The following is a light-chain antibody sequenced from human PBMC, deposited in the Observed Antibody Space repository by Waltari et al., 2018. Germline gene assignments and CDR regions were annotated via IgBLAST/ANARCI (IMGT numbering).Light chain of an antibody. V-gene: IGKV1-39*01. CDR2: AAS. Sequence: DIQMTQSPSSLSASVGDRVTITCRARQSISSYLNWYQQKPGKAPKLLIYAASSLQSGVPSRFSGSGSGTDFTLTISSLQPEDVAVYYCQQFYSIPPTFDQGTKVEIK. CDR1: QSISSY. J-gene: IGKJ1*01. CDR3: QQFYSIPPT.